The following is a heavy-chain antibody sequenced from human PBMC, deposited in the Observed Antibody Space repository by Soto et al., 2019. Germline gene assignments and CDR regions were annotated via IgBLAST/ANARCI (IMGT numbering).Heavy chain of an antibody. CDR3: ARDPFNSGWYFGWFDP. CDR1: GFTFSSYS. Sequence: EVQLVESGGGLVKPGGSLRLSCAASGFTFSSYSMNWVRQAPGKGLEWVSSISSSSSYIYYADSVKGRFTISRDNAKNSLYLQMDSLRAEDTAVYYCARDPFNSGWYFGWFDPWGQGTLVTVSS. D-gene: IGHD6-19*01. CDR2: ISSSSSYI. V-gene: IGHV3-21*01. J-gene: IGHJ5*02.